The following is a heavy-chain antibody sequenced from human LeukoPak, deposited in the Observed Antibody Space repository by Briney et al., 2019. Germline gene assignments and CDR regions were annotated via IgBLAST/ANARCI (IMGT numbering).Heavy chain of an antibody. CDR1: GFTFDNYG. D-gene: IGHD6-6*01. V-gene: IGHV3-74*01. J-gene: IGHJ4*02. CDR3: VTSNFDF. CDR2: INSDGSHI. Sequence: GGSLRLSCAASGFTFDNYGMSWVRQAPGKGLVWVSRINSDGSHIRYADSVKGRFAISRDNAKNTLYLQMNSLRVDDTAVYYCVTSNFDFWGQGTLVTVSS.